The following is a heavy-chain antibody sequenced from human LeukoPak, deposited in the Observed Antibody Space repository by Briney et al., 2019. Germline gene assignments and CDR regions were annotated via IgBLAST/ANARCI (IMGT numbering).Heavy chain of an antibody. CDR1: GFTFSSYW. D-gene: IGHD2-15*01. CDR3: AREGCSGGSCYHNWFDP. Sequence: GGSLKLSCAASGFTFSSYWMSWVRPAPGKGLEWVANINQDESEKYYVDSVKGRFTISRDNAKNSLYLQVNSLRAEDTAVYYCAREGCSGGSCYHNWFDPWGQGTLVTVSS. CDR2: INQDESEK. V-gene: IGHV3-7*01. J-gene: IGHJ5*02.